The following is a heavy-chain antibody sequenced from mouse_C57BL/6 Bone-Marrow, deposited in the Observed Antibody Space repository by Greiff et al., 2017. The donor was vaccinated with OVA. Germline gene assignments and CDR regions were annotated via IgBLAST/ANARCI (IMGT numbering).Heavy chain of an antibody. D-gene: IGHD1-1*01. CDR1: GFTFSSYG. Sequence: EVKLVESGGDLVKPGGSLKLSCAASGFTFSSYGMSWVRQTPDKRLEWVATISSGGSYTYYPDSVKGRFTISRDNAKNTLYMQMSSLKSEDTAMYYCARQGYYGSSPRDAMDYWGQGTSVTVSS. V-gene: IGHV5-6*01. CDR3: ARQGYYGSSPRDAMDY. CDR2: ISSGGSYT. J-gene: IGHJ4*01.